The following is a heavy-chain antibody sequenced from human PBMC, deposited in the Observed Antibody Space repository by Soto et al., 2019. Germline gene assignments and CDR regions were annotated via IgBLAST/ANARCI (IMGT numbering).Heavy chain of an antibody. V-gene: IGHV3-23*01. Sequence: KGLEWVSGVSASGLNTDYADPVKGRFYISRDNSKNTVSLHMNSLRAEDTALYYCATDRPRRTSLPFFAYWRQRTPVPVS. J-gene: IGHJ1*01. CDR3: ATDRPRRTSLPFFAY. D-gene: IGHD3-16*01. CDR2: VSASGLNT.